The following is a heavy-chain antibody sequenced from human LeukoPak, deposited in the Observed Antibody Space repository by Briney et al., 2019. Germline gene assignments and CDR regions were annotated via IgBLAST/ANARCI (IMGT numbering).Heavy chain of an antibody. D-gene: IGHD3-22*01. Sequence: SETLSLTCTVSGGSISSSSYYWGWIRQPPGKGLEWIGSIYYSGSTYYNPSLKSRVTISVDTSKNQFSLKLNSVTAADTALYYCAREAIPGSSGFDYWGQGTLVTVSS. CDR1: GGSISSSSYY. V-gene: IGHV4-39*07. J-gene: IGHJ4*02. CDR2: IYYSGST. CDR3: AREAIPGSSGFDY.